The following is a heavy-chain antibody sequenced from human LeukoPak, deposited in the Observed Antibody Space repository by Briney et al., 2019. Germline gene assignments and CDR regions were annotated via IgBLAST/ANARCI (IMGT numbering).Heavy chain of an antibody. CDR2: IKQDGSEK. D-gene: IGHD3-10*01. J-gene: IGHJ4*02. CDR1: GFTFSDYW. V-gene: IGHV3-7*01. Sequence: GGSLRLACAASGFTFSDYWMIWVSQAPGQGLEGVAHIKQDGSEKNYVDSVKGRLTISRDNAKNSLYLQMNSLRAEDTAVYYCTRGTVYYGLGSESDYWGQGTLVTVSS. CDR3: TRGTVYYGLGSESDY.